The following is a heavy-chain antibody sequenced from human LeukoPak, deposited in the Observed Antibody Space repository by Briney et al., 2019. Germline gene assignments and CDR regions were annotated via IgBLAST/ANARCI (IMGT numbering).Heavy chain of an antibody. D-gene: IGHD5-18*01. CDR1: GFTFSSYA. CDR3: ARGYSYAGFDY. J-gene: IGHJ4*02. CDR2: ISYDGSNK. Sequence: GGSLRLSCAASGFTFSSYAMHWVRQAPGKGLEWVAVISYDGSNKYYADSVKGRFTISRDNSKNTLYLQMNSLRAEDTAVYYCARGYSYAGFDYWGRGTLVTVSS. V-gene: IGHV3-30*04.